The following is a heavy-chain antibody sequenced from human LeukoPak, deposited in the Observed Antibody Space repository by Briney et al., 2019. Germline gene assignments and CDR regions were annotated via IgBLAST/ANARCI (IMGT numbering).Heavy chain of an antibody. CDR3: ARGPPRLNWFDP. Sequence: GRSLRLSCAASGFTFSSYAMHWVRQAPGKGLEWVAVISYDGSNKYYADSVKGRFTISRDNSKNTLYLQMNSLRPEATAVFYCARGPPRLNWFDPWGHGPLVTVSS. D-gene: IGHD6-25*01. V-gene: IGHV3-30-3*01. CDR2: ISYDGSNK. CDR1: GFTFSSYA. J-gene: IGHJ5*02.